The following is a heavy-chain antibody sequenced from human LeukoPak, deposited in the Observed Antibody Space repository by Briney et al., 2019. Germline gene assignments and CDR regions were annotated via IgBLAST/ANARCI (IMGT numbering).Heavy chain of an antibody. J-gene: IGHJ6*03. D-gene: IGHD3-3*01. CDR3: ARDSRFLEWLPLTDYYMDV. CDR2: INPNSGGT. V-gene: IGHV1-2*02. Sequence: EASVKVSCKASGYTFTGYYMHWVRQAPGQGLEWMGWINPNSGGTNYAQKFQGRVTMTRDTSISTAYMELSRLRSDDTAVYYCARDSRFLEWLPLTDYYMDVWGKGTTVTVSS. CDR1: GYTFTGYY.